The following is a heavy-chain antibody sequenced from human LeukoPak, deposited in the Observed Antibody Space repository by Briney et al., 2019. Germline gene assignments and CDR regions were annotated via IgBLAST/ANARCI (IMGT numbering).Heavy chain of an antibody. CDR1: GGSLSSAGAY. CDR3: VRGANYDILTALDY. CDR2: IYYHGST. J-gene: IGHJ4*02. Sequence: SETLSLTCTVSGGSLSSAGAYWNWVRQHPGKGLEWIGYIYYHGSTYYNPSLKIRITIAVDTSKTQFSLKLDCVTAADTAGYYCVRGANYDILTALDYWGQGTLVTVSS. D-gene: IGHD3-9*01. V-gene: IGHV4-31*03.